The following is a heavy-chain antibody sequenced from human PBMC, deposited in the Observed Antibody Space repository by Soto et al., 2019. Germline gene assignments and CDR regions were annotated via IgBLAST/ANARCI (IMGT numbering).Heavy chain of an antibody. CDR3: ARVPSP. CDR1: SDPTSTHN. CDR2: IYETVST. J-gene: IGHJ5*02. Sequence: SETLSLTCTVSSDPTSTHNWGWIRQTPGKGLEWIGYIYETVSTRYNPSLNSRVTISLDRSKNQFSLKLSSVTAADTAVYYCARVPSPWGQGTLVTVSS. V-gene: IGHV4-59*11.